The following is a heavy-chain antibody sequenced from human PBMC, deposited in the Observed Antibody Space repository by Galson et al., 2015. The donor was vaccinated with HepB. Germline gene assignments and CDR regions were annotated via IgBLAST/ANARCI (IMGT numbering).Heavy chain of an antibody. J-gene: IGHJ5*02. CDR2: ISAYTGNT. V-gene: IGHV1-18*01. CDR1: GYTFTSYG. D-gene: IGHD5-18*01. CDR3: ARDHGYSYGFDP. Sequence: SVKVSCKASGYTFTSYGISWVRQAPGQGLEWMGWISAYTGNTNSAQKLQGRVTLTTDTSTSTAYMELRSLSSDDTAVYCCARDHGYSYGFDPWGQGTLVTVSS.